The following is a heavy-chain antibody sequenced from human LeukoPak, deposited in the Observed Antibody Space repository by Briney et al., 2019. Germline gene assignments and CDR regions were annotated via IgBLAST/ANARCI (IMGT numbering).Heavy chain of an antibody. CDR2: FSGGGGST. J-gene: IGHJ4*02. CDR1: GFTFVDYV. Sequence: GGSLRLSCAASGFTFVDYVMDLVRQARGKGLEGVSLFSGGGGSTYYADSVKGRFTISRDISKNSLYLQMNSLRTEDTALYYCAKDRDYDFWSGYYTGRSHDYWGQGTLVTVSS. V-gene: IGHV3-43*02. D-gene: IGHD3-3*01. CDR3: AKDRDYDFWSGYYTGRSHDY.